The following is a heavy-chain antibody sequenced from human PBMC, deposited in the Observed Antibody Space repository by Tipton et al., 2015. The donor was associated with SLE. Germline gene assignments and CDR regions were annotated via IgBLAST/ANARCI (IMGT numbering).Heavy chain of an antibody. Sequence: TLSLTCTVSGGSISSGSYYWGWIRQPPGKGLEWIGSIYYSGSTYYNPSLKSRVTISVDTSKNQFSLKLSSVTAADTAVYYCARGPVTRVTMIVVPTSEKAFDIWGQGTMVTVSS. CDR3: ARGPVTRVTMIVVPTSEKAFDI. V-gene: IGHV4-39*07. CDR2: IYYSGST. J-gene: IGHJ3*02. CDR1: GGSISSGSYY. D-gene: IGHD3-22*01.